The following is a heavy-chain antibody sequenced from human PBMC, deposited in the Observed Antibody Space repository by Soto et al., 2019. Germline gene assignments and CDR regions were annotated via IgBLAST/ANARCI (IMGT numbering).Heavy chain of an antibody. J-gene: IGHJ6*02. CDR2: ISGSGGST. Sequence: GGSLRLSCAASGFTFSSYAMSWVRQAPGKGLEWVSAISGSGGSTYYADSVKGRFTISRDNSKNTLYLQMNSLRAEDTAVYYCAKDPPNKSRGSGSFGPPMDVWGQGTTVTVSS. D-gene: IGHD3-10*01. CDR3: AKDPPNKSRGSGSFGPPMDV. V-gene: IGHV3-23*01. CDR1: GFTFSSYA.